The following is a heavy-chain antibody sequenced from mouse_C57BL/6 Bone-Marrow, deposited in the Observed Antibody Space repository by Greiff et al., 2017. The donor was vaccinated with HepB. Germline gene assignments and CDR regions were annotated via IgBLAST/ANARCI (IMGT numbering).Heavy chain of an antibody. CDR1: GYSFTDYN. Sequence: EVHLVESGPELVKPGASVKISCKASGYSFTDYNMNWVKQSNGKSLEWIGVINPNYGTTSYNQKFKGKATLTVDQSSSTAYMQLNSLTSEDSAVYYCARVYYGSSYGFAYWGQGTLVTVSA. CDR2: INPNYGTT. J-gene: IGHJ3*01. CDR3: ARVYYGSSYGFAY. D-gene: IGHD1-1*01. V-gene: IGHV1-39*01.